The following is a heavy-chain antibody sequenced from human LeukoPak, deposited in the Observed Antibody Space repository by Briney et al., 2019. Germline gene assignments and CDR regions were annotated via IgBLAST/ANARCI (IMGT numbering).Heavy chain of an antibody. Sequence: ASVKVSCKASGYTFTSYDINWVRQATGQGLEWMGWMNPNSGNTGYAQKFQGRVTTTRNTSISTAYMELSSLRSEDTAVYYCARVLRGAAAGTFDYWGQGTLVTVSS. CDR2: MNPNSGNT. D-gene: IGHD6-13*01. J-gene: IGHJ4*02. V-gene: IGHV1-8*01. CDR3: ARVLRGAAAGTFDY. CDR1: GYTFTSYD.